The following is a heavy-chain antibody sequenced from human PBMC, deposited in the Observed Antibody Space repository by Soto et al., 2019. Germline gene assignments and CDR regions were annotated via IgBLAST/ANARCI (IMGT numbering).Heavy chain of an antibody. V-gene: IGHV3-21*01. CDR3: ARDLRYYYGSGSSGPTYGMDV. D-gene: IGHD3-10*01. J-gene: IGHJ6*02. CDR2: ISSSSSYI. CDR1: GFTFSSYS. Sequence: NPGGSLRLSCAASGFTFSSYSMNWVRQAPGKGLEWVSSISSSSSYIYYADSVKGRFTISRDNAKNSLYLQMNSLRAEDTAVYYCARDLRYYYGSGSSGPTYGMDVWGQGTTVTVSS.